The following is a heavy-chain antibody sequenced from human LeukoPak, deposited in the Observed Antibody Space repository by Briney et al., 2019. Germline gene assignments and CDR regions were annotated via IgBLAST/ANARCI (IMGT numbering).Heavy chain of an antibody. CDR1: GGSINSYY. CDR3: ASLRYCSGGSCYPFDY. CDR2: ISYSGGT. J-gene: IGHJ4*02. Sequence: SETLSLTCTVSGGSINSYYWSWIRQPPGKGLEWIGYISYSGGTNYNPSLKSRVTISVDTSKNQFSLKLSSVTAADTAVYYCASLRYCSGGSCYPFDYWGQGTLVTVSS. D-gene: IGHD2-15*01. V-gene: IGHV4-59*01.